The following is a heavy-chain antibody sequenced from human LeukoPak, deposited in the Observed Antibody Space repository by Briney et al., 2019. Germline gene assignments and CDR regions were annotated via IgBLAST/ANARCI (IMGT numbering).Heavy chain of an antibody. Sequence: ASVKVSCKVSGYTLTELSMHWLRQAPGKGLEWMGGFDPEDGETIYAQKFQGRVTMTEDTSTDTAYMELSSLRSEDTAVYYCATRPPGYSGSYYFDYWGQGTLVTVSS. D-gene: IGHD1-26*01. CDR2: FDPEDGET. J-gene: IGHJ4*02. CDR1: GYTLTELS. CDR3: ATRPPGYSGSYYFDY. V-gene: IGHV1-24*01.